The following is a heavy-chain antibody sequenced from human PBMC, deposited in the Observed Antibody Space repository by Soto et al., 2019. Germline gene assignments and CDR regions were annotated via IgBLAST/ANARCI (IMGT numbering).Heavy chain of an antibody. D-gene: IGHD2-15*01. J-gene: IGHJ4*02. CDR2: IWYDGSNK. Sequence: GGSLRLSCAASGFTFSSDGMHWVRQAPGKGLEWVAVIWYDGSNKYYADSVKGRFTISRDNSKNTLYLQMNSLRAEDTAVYYCARVYCSGGSCYGRLFDYWGQGTLVTVSS. CDR3: ARVYCSGGSCYGRLFDY. CDR1: GFTFSSDG. V-gene: IGHV3-33*01.